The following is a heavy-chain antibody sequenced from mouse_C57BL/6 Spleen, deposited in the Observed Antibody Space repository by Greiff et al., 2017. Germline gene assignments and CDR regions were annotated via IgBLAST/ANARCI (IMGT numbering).Heavy chain of an antibody. CDR3: ARSGFTTVVAFDY. D-gene: IGHD1-1*01. CDR1: GYTFTSYW. CDR2: IHPNSGST. V-gene: IGHV1-64*01. J-gene: IGHJ2*01. Sequence: QVQLQQPGAELVKPGASVKLSCKASGYTFTSYWMHWVKQRPGQGLEWIGMIHPNSGSTNYNEKFKSKATLTVDKPSSTAYMQLSSLTSEDSAVYYCARSGFTTVVAFDYWGQGTTLTVSS.